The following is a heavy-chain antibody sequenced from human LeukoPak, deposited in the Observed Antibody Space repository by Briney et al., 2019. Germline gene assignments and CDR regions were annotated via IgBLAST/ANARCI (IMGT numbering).Heavy chain of an antibody. Sequence: PSETLSLTCTVSGGSISSYYWSWIRQPPGKGLEWIGYIYYSGSTNYNPSLKSRVTISVDTSKNQFSLKLSSVTAADTAVYYCARDGGNIAAPSYWGQGTLVTVSS. CDR1: GGSISSYY. D-gene: IGHD6-13*01. V-gene: IGHV4-59*01. CDR2: IYYSGST. J-gene: IGHJ4*02. CDR3: ARDGGNIAAPSY.